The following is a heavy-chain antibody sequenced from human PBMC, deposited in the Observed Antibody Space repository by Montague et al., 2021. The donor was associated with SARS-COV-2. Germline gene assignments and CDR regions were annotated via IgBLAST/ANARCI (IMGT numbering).Heavy chain of an antibody. CDR2: IYYSGST. J-gene: IGHJ4*02. CDR1: GGSISRYY. Sequence: SETLSLTCTVSGGSISRYYWSWIRQPPGKGLEWIGYIYYSGSTNYNPSLKSRVTISVDTSKNQFSLRLSSVTAADTAVYFCARDLPLSRHRHPFWGQGTLVTISS. V-gene: IGHV4-59*01. CDR3: ARDLPLSRHRHPF. D-gene: IGHD2/OR15-2a*01.